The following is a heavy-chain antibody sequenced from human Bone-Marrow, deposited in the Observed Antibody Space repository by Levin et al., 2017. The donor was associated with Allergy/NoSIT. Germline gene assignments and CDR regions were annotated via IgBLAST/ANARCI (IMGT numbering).Heavy chain of an antibody. CDR2: ISSSSSYI. Sequence: GESLKISCAASGFTFSSYSMNWVRQAPGKGLEWVSSISSSSSYIYYADSVKGRFTISRDNAKNSLYLQMNSLRAEDTAVYYCARHTILGYWGQGTLVTVSS. V-gene: IGHV3-21*01. J-gene: IGHJ4*02. CDR1: GFTFSSYS. CDR3: ARHTILGY. D-gene: IGHD3-3*01.